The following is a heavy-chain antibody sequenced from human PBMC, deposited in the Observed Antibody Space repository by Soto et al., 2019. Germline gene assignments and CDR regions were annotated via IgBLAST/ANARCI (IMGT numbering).Heavy chain of an antibody. CDR2: INPSGGST. Sequence: GASVKVSCKASGYTFTSYYMHWVRQAPGQGLEWMGIINPSGGSTSYAQKFQGRVTMTRDTSTSTAYMELSSLRSEDTAVYYCASPTSNFIRDPSSYGMDVWGQGTTVTVSS. D-gene: IGHD2-2*01. V-gene: IGHV1-46*01. CDR3: ASPTSNFIRDPSSYGMDV. J-gene: IGHJ6*02. CDR1: GYTFTSYY.